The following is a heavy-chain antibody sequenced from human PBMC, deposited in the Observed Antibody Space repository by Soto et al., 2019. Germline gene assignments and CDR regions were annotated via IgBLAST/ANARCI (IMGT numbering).Heavy chain of an antibody. CDR1: GYPFTGYY. D-gene: IGHD3-22*01. CDR3: ARGWYYYDSSGYFY. J-gene: IGHJ4*02. Sequence: XSVKVSCKASGYPFTGYYMHWVRQAPGQGLEWMGWINPNSGGTNYAQKFQGRVTMTRDTSISTAYMELSRLRSDDTAVYYCARGWYYYDSSGYFYWGQGTLVTVSS. V-gene: IGHV1-2*02. CDR2: INPNSGGT.